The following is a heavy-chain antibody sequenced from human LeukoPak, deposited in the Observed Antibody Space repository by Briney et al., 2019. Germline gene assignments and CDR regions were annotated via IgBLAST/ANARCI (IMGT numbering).Heavy chain of an antibody. Sequence: GGSLRLSCAASGFTFSSYSMNWVRQAPGKGLEWVSSISSSSSYIYYADSVKGRFTISRDNAKNSLYLQMNSLRAEDTAVYYCARVGGWYEGGHYYYYYYMDVWGKGTTVTVSS. V-gene: IGHV3-21*01. J-gene: IGHJ6*03. CDR3: ARVGGWYEGGHYYYYYYMDV. CDR2: ISSSSSYI. CDR1: GFTFSSYS. D-gene: IGHD6-19*01.